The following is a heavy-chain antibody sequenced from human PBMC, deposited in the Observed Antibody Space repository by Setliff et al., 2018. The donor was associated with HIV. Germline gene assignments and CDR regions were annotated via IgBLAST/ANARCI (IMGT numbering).Heavy chain of an antibody. J-gene: IGHJ4*02. CDR1: GYTFTSYG. Sequence: ASVKVSCKASGYTFTSYGISWVRQAPGQGLEWMGWISAYNGNTNYAKKFQGRVTMTRNTSISTAYMELSSLRSEDTAVYYCARALHYSNYVYFDYWGQGTLVTVSS. V-gene: IGHV1-18*01. CDR2: ISAYNGNT. D-gene: IGHD4-4*01. CDR3: ARALHYSNYVYFDY.